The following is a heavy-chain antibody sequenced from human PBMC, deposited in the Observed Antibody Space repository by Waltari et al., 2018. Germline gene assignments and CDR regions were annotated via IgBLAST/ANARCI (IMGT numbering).Heavy chain of an antibody. Sequence: QVQLVESGGGVVQPGRSLRLSCAASGFTFSSYAMHWVRQAPGKGREGVAVISYDGSNKYYADSVKGRFTISRDNSKTTLYLQMNSLRAEDTAVYYCAREWDYGGNACDYWGQGTLVTVSS. CDR1: GFTFSSYA. CDR3: AREWDYGGNACDY. D-gene: IGHD2-15*01. CDR2: ISYDGSNK. V-gene: IGHV3-30-3*01. J-gene: IGHJ4*02.